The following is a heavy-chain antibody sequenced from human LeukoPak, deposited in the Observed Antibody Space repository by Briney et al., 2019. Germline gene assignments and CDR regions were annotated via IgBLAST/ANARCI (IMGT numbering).Heavy chain of an antibody. V-gene: IGHV3-23*01. J-gene: IGHJ4*02. Sequence: GGSLRLSCAASGFTLSNRAMAWVRQAPGKGLEWVSGTSASGDSTYYADSVKGRFTISRDDSKNTLYLQMNSLRAEDSATYYCVKRVSYSSGSHFDYWGQGTLVTVSS. CDR3: VKRVSYSSGSHFDY. CDR2: TSASGDST. CDR1: GFTLSNRA. D-gene: IGHD3-10*01.